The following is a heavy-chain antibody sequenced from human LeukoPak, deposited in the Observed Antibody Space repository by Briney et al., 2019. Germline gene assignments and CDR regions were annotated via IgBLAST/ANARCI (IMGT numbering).Heavy chain of an antibody. CDR2: IIPIFGTA. J-gene: IGHJ4*02. V-gene: IGHV1-69*05. Sequence: SVKVSCEASGGTFSSYAISWVRQAPGQGLEWMGRIIPIFGTANYAQKFQGRVTITTDESTSTAYMELSSLRSEDTAVYYCARSNAYYYDSSGYRSFDYWGQGTLVTVSS. CDR1: GGTFSSYA. D-gene: IGHD3-22*01. CDR3: ARSNAYYYDSSGYRSFDY.